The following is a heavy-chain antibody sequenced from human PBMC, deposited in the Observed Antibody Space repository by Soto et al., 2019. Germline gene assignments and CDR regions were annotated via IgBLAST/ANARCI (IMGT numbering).Heavy chain of an antibody. CDR2: VSFDGNNR. CDR1: GFTFSKYA. D-gene: IGHD3-22*01. J-gene: IGHJ4*02. CDR3: VKSFFYDSSGYHYGLFDH. Sequence: QVQLVESGGGVVQPGRSLRLSCAASGFTFSKYAMYWVHQAPGRGPEWVAVVSFDGNNRFHADSVRGRFTISRDNSKSTLFLQMDSLRVEDTAVYYCVKSFFYDSSGYHYGLFDHWGQGALVTVSS. V-gene: IGHV3-30*18.